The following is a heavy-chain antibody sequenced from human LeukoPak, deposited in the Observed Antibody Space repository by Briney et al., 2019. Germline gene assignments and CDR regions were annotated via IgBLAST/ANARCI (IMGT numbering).Heavy chain of an antibody. Sequence: GGSLRLSCAASGFTFNTYAMSWVRQAPGKGLEYVSAISSNGGSTYYADSVKGRFTISRDNSRNTLHLQMSSLRVEDTAVYYCVKDSSSGSYFDYWGQGTLVTVSS. CDR1: GFTFNTYA. D-gene: IGHD3-10*01. J-gene: IGHJ4*02. CDR2: ISSNGGST. V-gene: IGHV3-64D*06. CDR3: VKDSSSGSYFDY.